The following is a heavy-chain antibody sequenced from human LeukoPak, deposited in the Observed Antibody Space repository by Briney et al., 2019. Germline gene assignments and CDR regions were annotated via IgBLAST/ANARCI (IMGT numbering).Heavy chain of an antibody. V-gene: IGHV3-53*01. J-gene: IGHJ6*03. CDR1: GFNVSSSY. Sequence: GGSLRLSCAASGFNVSSSYISWARQFPGGRLEWLSVIYSGGSTYYIDSVKGRFTISRDNSKNTLFLQMNSLRVEDAAMYYCARGSNYMDVWGKGTTVTVSS. CDR2: IYSGGST. CDR3: ARGSNYMDV. D-gene: IGHD3-10*01.